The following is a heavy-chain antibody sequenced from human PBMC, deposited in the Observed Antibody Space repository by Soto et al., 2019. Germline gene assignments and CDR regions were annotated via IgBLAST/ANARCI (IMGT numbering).Heavy chain of an antibody. CDR3: RIEHDF. CDR1: GFTFSTYT. Sequence: GGSLRLSCAASGFTFSTYTLHWVRQAPGKGLEWVALMSYDGREKYYADSVKGRFTISSDNSKNTLYLQMNSLSAEDTALYYCRIEHDFWGQGTLVTVSS. D-gene: IGHD2-15*01. V-gene: IGHV3-30-3*01. J-gene: IGHJ4*02. CDR2: MSYDGREK.